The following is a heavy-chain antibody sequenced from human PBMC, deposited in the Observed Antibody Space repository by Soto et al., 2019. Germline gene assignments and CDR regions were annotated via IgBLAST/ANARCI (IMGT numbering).Heavy chain of an antibody. CDR1: GGSISSGGYS. CDR3: ARGTPFY. V-gene: IGHV4-30-2*01. CDR2: IYQSGGT. J-gene: IGHJ4*02. Sequence: SETLSLTCAVSGGSISSGGYSWSWIRQPPGKVLEWMVYIYQSGGTWYNPSLKRRVTIAVERSNNQFSLKLSSVTAAETAVYYCARGTPFYWGQGTLVTVSS.